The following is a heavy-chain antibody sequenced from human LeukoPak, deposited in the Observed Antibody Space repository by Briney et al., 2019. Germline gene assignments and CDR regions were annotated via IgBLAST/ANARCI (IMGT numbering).Heavy chain of an antibody. V-gene: IGHV1-2*02. CDR2: INPNSGGT. CDR1: GYTFTGYY. Sequence: ASVKVSCKASGYTFTGYYMHWVRQAPGQGLEWMGWINPNSGGTNYAQKFQGRATMTRDTSISTAYMELSRLRPDDTAVYYCARDQDSWFDPWGQGTLVTVSS. J-gene: IGHJ5*02. D-gene: IGHD2-15*01. CDR3: ARDQDSWFDP.